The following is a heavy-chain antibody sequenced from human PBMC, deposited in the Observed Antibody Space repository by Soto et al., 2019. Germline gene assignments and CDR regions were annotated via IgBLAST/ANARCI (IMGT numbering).Heavy chain of an antibody. D-gene: IGHD5-18*01. Sequence: QPGGSLRLSCAASGFTFSSYAMSWVRQAPGKGLEWVSAISGSGGSTYYADSVKGRFTISRDNSKNTLYLQMNSLRAEDTAVYYCAKTMATLRLAPDAFDIWGQGTMVTVSS. CDR3: AKTMATLRLAPDAFDI. CDR1: GFTFSSYA. CDR2: ISGSGGST. J-gene: IGHJ3*02. V-gene: IGHV3-23*01.